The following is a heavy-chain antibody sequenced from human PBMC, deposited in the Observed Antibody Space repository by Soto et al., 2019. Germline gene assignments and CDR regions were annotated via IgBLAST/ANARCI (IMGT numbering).Heavy chain of an antibody. CDR3: VRSGCSSTACHTDWFDP. J-gene: IGHJ5*02. D-gene: IGHD2-2*01. CDR1: GASDDSGGYS. V-gene: IGHV4-30-2*01. Sequence: QLQLQESGSGLVKPSQTLSLTCAVSGASDDSGGYSWSWIRQPPGKGLEWIGYIYHGVSTDYNPSLKSRVTISVDSSKNLFSLSLSSVTAADTAVYFCVRSGCSSTACHTDWFDPWGPGTLVTVSS. CDR2: IYHGVST.